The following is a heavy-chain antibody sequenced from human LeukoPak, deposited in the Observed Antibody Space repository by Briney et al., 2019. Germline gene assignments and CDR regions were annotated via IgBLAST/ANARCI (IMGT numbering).Heavy chain of an antibody. V-gene: IGHV5-51*01. CDR2: MHPGHSET. D-gene: IGHD3-22*01. J-gene: IGHJ4*02. CDR3: VRLDIGGYYYVHY. CDR1: GYSFSNYW. Sequence: GESLKISCNTSGYSFSNYWIGWVRQMPGKGLEWMGIMHPGHSETRYTPSFQGQVTFSVDTSISTAYLQWSSLKASDTAISYCVRLDIGGYYYVHYWGQGTLVTVSS.